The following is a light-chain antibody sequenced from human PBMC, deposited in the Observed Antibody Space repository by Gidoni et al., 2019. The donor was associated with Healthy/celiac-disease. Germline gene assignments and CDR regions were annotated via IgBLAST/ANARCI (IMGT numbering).Light chain of an antibody. V-gene: IGLV2-14*01. CDR3: SSYTSSSTPV. J-gene: IGLJ2*01. CDR2: EVS. CDR1: SSDVGGYNY. Sequence: QSALTQPASVSGSPGQPLTISCTGTSSDVGGYNYVSWYQQHPGKAPKLIIYEVSNRPSGVSNLFSGSKSVNTASLTISGLQAEDEADYYCSSYTSSSTPVFGGGTKLTVL.